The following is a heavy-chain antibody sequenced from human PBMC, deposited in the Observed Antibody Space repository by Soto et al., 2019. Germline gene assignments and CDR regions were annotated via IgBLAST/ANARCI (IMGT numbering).Heavy chain of an antibody. Sequence: SESLSLTCTVSGGSISSYYWSWIRQPPGKGLEWIGYIYYSGSTNYNPSLKSRVTISVDTSKNQFSLKLSSVTAADTAVYYCARYYCSGGSCYLDYYYYMDVWGKGTTVTVSS. CDR3: ARYYCSGGSCYLDYYYYMDV. V-gene: IGHV4-59*01. CDR1: GGSISSYY. D-gene: IGHD2-15*01. J-gene: IGHJ6*03. CDR2: IYYSGST.